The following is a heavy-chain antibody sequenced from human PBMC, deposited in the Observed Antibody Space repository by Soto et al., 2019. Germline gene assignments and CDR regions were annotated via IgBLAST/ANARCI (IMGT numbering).Heavy chain of an antibody. CDR3: ARSGYCTNGVCYTPFDY. V-gene: IGHV4-30-4*01. CDR1: GCSISSGDYY. CDR2: IYYSGST. D-gene: IGHD2-8*01. Sequence: SETLSPTCTFSGCSISSGDYYWSWIRQPPGKGLEWIGYIYYSGSTYYNPSLKSRVTISVDTSKNQFSLKLSSVTAADTAVYYCARSGYCTNGVCYTPFDYWGQGTLVTVS. J-gene: IGHJ4*02.